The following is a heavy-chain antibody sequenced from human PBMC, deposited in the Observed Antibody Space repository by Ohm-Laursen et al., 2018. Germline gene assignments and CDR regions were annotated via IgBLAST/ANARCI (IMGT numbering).Heavy chain of an antibody. CDR2: IWYDGSNK. D-gene: IGHD3-3*01. CDR3: AKDLGAYFDFWSGYSGLDP. Sequence: RLSCAASGFTFSSYGMHWVRQAPGKGLEWVAVIWYDGSNKYYADSVKGRFTISRDNSKNTLYLQMNSLRVEDTAMYYCAKDLGAYFDFWSGYSGLDPWGQGTLVTVSS. J-gene: IGHJ5*02. CDR1: GFTFSSYG. V-gene: IGHV3-33*06.